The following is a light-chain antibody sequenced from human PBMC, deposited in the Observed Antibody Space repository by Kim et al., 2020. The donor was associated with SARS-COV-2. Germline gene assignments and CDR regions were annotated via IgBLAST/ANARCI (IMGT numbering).Light chain of an antibody. V-gene: IGKV1-NL1*01. CDR2: TAS. J-gene: IGKJ4*01. CDR1: QSISNS. CDR3: QQYYSVPLT. Sequence: ASVGDRVTITCRASQSISNSLDWYQQKSGKAPNLLVYTASTLHSGVPSRFSGSGSGTDYTLTISSLQPEDFATYYCQQYYSVPLTFGGGTKVDIK.